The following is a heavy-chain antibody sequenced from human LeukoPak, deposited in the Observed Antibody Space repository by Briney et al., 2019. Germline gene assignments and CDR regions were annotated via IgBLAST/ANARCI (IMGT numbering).Heavy chain of an antibody. CDR3: AKDRSSWYYPFDY. CDR2: ISGGGHNT. V-gene: IGHV3-23*01. J-gene: IGHJ4*02. Sequence: GGSLRLSCAASGFTFSSYAMSWVRQAPGKGLGWVSVISGGGHNTYYADSVKGRFTISRDNSRNTLYLQMNSLRAEDTAVYYCAKDRSSWYYPFDYWGQGTLVTVTS. D-gene: IGHD6-13*01. CDR1: GFTFSSYA.